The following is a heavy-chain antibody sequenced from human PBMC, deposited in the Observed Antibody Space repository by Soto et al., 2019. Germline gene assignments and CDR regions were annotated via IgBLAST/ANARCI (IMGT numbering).Heavy chain of an antibody. V-gene: IGHV3-74*01. CDR2: VKSDGSST. CDR1: GFIFSNYW. J-gene: IGHJ5*02. Sequence: PGVSLRLSCAASGFIFSNYWMHWVRQVPGKGLVWVERVKSDGSSTSYADSVKGRFTISRDNAKNTVYLEMNDLRADETAVYYCTRAKFDPWGQGILVTVSS. CDR3: TRAKFDP.